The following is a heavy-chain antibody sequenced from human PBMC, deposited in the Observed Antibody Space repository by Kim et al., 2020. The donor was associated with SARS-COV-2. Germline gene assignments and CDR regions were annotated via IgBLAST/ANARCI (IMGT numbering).Heavy chain of an antibody. Sequence: TNDAKKLQGRVTMTTDTATSTAYMELRSLRSDDTAVYYCARDMGGVEFDPWGQGTLVTVSS. CDR2: T. D-gene: IGHD3-16*01. CDR3: ARDMGGVEFDP. V-gene: IGHV1-18*01. J-gene: IGHJ5*02.